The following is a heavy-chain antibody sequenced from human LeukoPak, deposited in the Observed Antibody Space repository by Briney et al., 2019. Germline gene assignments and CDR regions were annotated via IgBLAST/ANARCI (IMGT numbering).Heavy chain of an antibody. CDR2: ISSSSYI. CDR3: ARGGIPDYGDYVVLDY. D-gene: IGHD4-17*01. CDR1: GSTFSSYS. Sequence: GGSLRLSCAASGSTFSSYSMNWVRQAPGKGLEWVSSISSSSYIYYADSVKGRFTISRDNAKNSLYLQMNSLRAEDTAVYYCARGGIPDYGDYVVLDYWGQGTLVTVSS. V-gene: IGHV3-21*01. J-gene: IGHJ4*02.